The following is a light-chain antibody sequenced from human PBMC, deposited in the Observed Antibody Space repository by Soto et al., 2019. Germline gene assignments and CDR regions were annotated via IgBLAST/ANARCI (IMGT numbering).Light chain of an antibody. CDR2: GAS. Sequence: AIRMTQSPSSLSASAGDRVTITCRASQDISTYLAWCQQKPGKAPNLLIFGASTLQSGGPSRFSGSGAGTDFTLTISSLQSEDSATYYCQQYYKLRTFGQGTKVEVK. CDR3: QQYYKLRT. V-gene: IGKV1-8*01. J-gene: IGKJ1*01. CDR1: QDISTY.